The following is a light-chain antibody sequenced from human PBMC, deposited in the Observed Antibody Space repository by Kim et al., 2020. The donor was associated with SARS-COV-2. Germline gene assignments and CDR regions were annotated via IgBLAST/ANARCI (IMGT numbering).Light chain of an antibody. J-gene: IGLJ3*02. CDR2: LNSDGSH. Sequence: SVKLTCTLSSGHSSYAIAWHQQQPEKDPRYLMKLNSDGSHSKGDGIPDRFSGSSSGAERYLTISSLQSEDEADYYCQTWGTGIDWVFGGGTQLTVL. V-gene: IGLV4-69*01. CDR3: QTWGTGIDWV. CDR1: SGHSSYA.